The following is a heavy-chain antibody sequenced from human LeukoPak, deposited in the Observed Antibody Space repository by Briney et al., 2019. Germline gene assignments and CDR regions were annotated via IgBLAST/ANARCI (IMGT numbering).Heavy chain of an antibody. D-gene: IGHD3-9*01. V-gene: IGHV4-31*03. CDR1: GGSISSGGYY. CDR2: IYYSGST. CDR3: ARGSGYYDILTGYYT. J-gene: IGHJ4*02. Sequence: SETLSLTCTVSGGSISSGGYYWSWIRQHPGKGLEWIGYIYYSGSTYYNSSFKSRVTISVDTSKNQFSLKLSSVTAADTAVYYCARGSGYYDILTGYYTWGQGTLVTVSS.